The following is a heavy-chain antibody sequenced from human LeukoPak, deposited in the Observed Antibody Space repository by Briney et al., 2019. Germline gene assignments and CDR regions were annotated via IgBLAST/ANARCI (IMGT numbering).Heavy chain of an antibody. CDR2: ISSSSSTI. Sequence: GGSLGLSCTASGFSFSTYSMHWVRQAPGKGLEWVTYISSSSSTINYADSVKGRFTISRDNAKNSLYLQMNSLRAEDTAVYYCVRGNPYNWSYWGQGTLVTVSS. V-gene: IGHV3-48*04. CDR1: GFSFSTYS. CDR3: VRGNPYNWSY. D-gene: IGHD1-1*01. J-gene: IGHJ4*02.